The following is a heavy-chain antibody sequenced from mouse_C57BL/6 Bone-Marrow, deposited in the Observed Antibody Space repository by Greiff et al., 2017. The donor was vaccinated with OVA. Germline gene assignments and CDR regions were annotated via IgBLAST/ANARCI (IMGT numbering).Heavy chain of an antibody. CDR1: GYTFTSYW. D-gene: IGHD1-1*01. V-gene: IGHV1-55*01. J-gene: IGHJ2*01. CDR3: AREGLLRTLYYFDY. Sequence: QVQLQQPGAELVQPGASVKMSCKASGYTFTSYWITWVKQRPGQGLEWIGDIYPGSGSTNYNEKFKSKATLTVDTSSSTAYMQLSSLTSEDSAVYYCAREGLLRTLYYFDYWGQGTTLTVSS. CDR2: IYPGSGST.